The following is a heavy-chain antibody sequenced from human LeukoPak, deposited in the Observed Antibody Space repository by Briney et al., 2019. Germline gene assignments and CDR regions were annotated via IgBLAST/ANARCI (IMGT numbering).Heavy chain of an antibody. V-gene: IGHV3-30*18. CDR2: ISYDGSNK. Sequence: PGGSLRLSCAASGFTFSAYGMHWVRQAPGKGLEWVTIISYDGSNKYYVDSVKGRFTISRDNSKNTLYLQMNSLRPEDTAVYYCAKTRESNIVVVPATMRYYYYYMDVWGKGTTVTVSS. J-gene: IGHJ6*03. D-gene: IGHD2-2*01. CDR3: AKTRESNIVVVPATMRYYYYYMDV. CDR1: GFTFSAYG.